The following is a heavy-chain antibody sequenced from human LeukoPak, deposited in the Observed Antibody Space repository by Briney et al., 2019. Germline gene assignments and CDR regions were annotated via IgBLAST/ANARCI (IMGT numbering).Heavy chain of an antibody. Sequence: PSETLSLTCTVSGASISSYYWSWIRQPPGKGLEWIGYIYHSGSTYYNPSLKSRVTISVDRSKNQFSLKLSSVTAADTAVYYCARGRDYYDSSGYYSGGGYYYYGMDVWGQGTTVTVSS. J-gene: IGHJ6*02. CDR3: ARGRDYYDSSGYYSGGGYYYYGMDV. D-gene: IGHD3-22*01. CDR1: GASISSYY. CDR2: IYHSGST. V-gene: IGHV4-59*12.